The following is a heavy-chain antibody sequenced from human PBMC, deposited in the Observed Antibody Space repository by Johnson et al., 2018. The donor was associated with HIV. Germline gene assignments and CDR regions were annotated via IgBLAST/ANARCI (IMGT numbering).Heavy chain of an antibody. V-gene: IGHV3-30*04. D-gene: IGHD2-15*01. Sequence: QVQLVESGGGVVQPGRSLRLSCAASGFTFSSYAMHWVRQAPGKGLEWVAVISYDGSNKYYADSVKGRFTISRDNSKNTLYLQMNSLRAEDTAVYYCARDPATLNALDIWGQGTMVTVSS. J-gene: IGHJ3*02. CDR3: ARDPATLNALDI. CDR2: ISYDGSNK. CDR1: GFTFSSYA.